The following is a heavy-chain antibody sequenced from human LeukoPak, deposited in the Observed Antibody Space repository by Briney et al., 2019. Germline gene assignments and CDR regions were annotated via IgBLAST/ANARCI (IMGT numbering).Heavy chain of an antibody. Sequence: GGSLRLSCEGSGFPFGSYVMTWVRQAPGKGLEWIAYINHNAEMIFYPDFVKGRFTISRDNAKNSLYLQMNALRYEDTAIYYCARDHDWAFDLWGQGTLVTVSP. J-gene: IGHJ4*02. CDR1: GFPFGSYV. CDR2: INHNAEMI. V-gene: IGHV3-48*02. D-gene: IGHD3-9*01. CDR3: ARDHDWAFDL.